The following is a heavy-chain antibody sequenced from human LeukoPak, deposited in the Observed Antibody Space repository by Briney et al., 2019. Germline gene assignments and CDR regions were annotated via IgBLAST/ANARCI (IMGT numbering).Heavy chain of an antibody. Sequence: SVKVSCKASGGTFSSYAISWVRQAPGQGLEWMGGIIPIFGTANYAQKFQGRVTITTDESTSTAYMELSSLRSEDTAVYYCARDAGYYGSGSYRRYYYYYMDVWGKGTTVTVSS. CDR1: GGTFSSYA. J-gene: IGHJ6*03. V-gene: IGHV1-69*05. CDR2: IIPIFGTA. CDR3: ARDAGYYGSGSYRRYYYYYMDV. D-gene: IGHD3-10*01.